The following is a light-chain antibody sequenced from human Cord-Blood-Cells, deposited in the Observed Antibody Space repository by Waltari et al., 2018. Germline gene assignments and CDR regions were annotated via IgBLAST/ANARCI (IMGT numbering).Light chain of an antibody. CDR2: DAS. Sequence: EIVLTQSPATLSLSPGERATLSCGARQSVSSSYLAWYQQKPGLAPRLLIYDASSRATGIPDRFSGSGSGTDFTLTISRLEPEDFAVYYCQQYGSSLFTFGPGTKLDIK. V-gene: IGKV3D-20*01. CDR1: QSVSSSY. J-gene: IGKJ3*01. CDR3: QQYGSSLFT.